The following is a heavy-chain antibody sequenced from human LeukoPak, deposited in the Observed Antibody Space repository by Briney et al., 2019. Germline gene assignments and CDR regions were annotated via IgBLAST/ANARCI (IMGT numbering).Heavy chain of an antibody. CDR3: ARSFLSIAAAATDY. CDR1: GFTFSSYS. Sequence: GWSLRLSWAASGFTFSSYSMNWVRQAPGKGLEWVSYISSSSSYIYYADSVKGRFTISRDNAKNSLYLQMNSLRAEDTAVYYCARSFLSIAAAATDYWGQGTLVTVSS. V-gene: IGHV3-21*01. CDR2: ISSSSSYI. D-gene: IGHD6-13*01. J-gene: IGHJ4*02.